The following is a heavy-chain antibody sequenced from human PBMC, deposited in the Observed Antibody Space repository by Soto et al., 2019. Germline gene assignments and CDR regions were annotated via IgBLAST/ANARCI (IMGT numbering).Heavy chain of an antibody. CDR3: ARVEDIVVVPAAMGDY. Sequence: GGSLRLSCAASGFTFSIYSMNWVRQAPGKGLEWVSYISSSSSTIYYADSVKGRSTISRDNAKNSLYLQMNSLRAEDTAVYYCARVEDIVVVPAAMGDYWGQGTLVTVSS. J-gene: IGHJ4*02. V-gene: IGHV3-48*01. CDR2: ISSSSSTI. D-gene: IGHD2-2*01. CDR1: GFTFSIYS.